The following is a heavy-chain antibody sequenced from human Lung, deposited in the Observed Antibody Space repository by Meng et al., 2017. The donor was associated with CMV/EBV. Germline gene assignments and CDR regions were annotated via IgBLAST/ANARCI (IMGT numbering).Heavy chain of an antibody. CDR1: GFAFKDYG. D-gene: IGHD6-6*01. J-gene: IGHJ4*02. CDR2: IWSNGINK. V-gene: IGHV3-33*01. Sequence: SCAASGFAFKDYGVHWVRQAPGKGPEWVAVIWSNGINKYYKDSVKGRFTISRDNSKYTLFLQMNSLTAEDTAVYYCTASIIAAGTVDLWGQGTXVTVSS. CDR3: TASIIAAGTVDL.